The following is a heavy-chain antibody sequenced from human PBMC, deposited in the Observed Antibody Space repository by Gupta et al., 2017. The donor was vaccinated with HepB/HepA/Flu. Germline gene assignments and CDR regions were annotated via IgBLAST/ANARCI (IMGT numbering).Heavy chain of an antibody. CDR3: AKDADIVVVPAAYYFDY. CDR2: ISYDGSNK. Sequence: QVQLVESGGGVVQPGRSLRLSCAASGFTFSSYGMHWVRRAPGKGLEWVAVISYDGSNKYYADSVKGRFTISRDNSKNTLYLQMNSLRAEDTAVYYCAKDADIVVVPAAYYFDYWGQGTLVTVSS. CDR1: GFTFSSYG. V-gene: IGHV3-30*18. D-gene: IGHD2-2*01. J-gene: IGHJ4*02.